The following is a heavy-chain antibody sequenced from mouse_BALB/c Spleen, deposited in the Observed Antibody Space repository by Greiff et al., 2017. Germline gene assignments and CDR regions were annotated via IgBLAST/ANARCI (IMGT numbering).Heavy chain of an antibody. V-gene: IGHV14-3*02. CDR2: IDPANGNT. CDR3: ASLRYYAMDY. D-gene: IGHD1-1*01. Sequence: VHVKQSGAKLVKPGASVKLSCTASGFNIKDTYMHWVKQRPEQGLEWIGRIDPANGNTKYDPKFQGKATITADTSSNTAYLQLSSLTTEDTAVYYCASLRYYAMDYWGQGTSVTVSS. CDR1: GFNIKDTY. J-gene: IGHJ4*01.